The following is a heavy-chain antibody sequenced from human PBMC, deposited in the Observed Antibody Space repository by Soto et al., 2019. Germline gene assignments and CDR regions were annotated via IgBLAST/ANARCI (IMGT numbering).Heavy chain of an antibody. D-gene: IGHD2-2*01. Sequence: GVSLRLSCAASGFTFSSYAMSWVRQAPGKGLEWVSAISGSGGSTYYADSVKGRFTISRDNSKNTLYLQMNSLRAEDTAVYYCAKPIEGYQLLFDYFDYWGKGTLVTVSS. J-gene: IGHJ4*02. CDR3: AKPIEGYQLLFDYFDY. CDR2: ISGSGGST. CDR1: GFTFSSYA. V-gene: IGHV3-23*01.